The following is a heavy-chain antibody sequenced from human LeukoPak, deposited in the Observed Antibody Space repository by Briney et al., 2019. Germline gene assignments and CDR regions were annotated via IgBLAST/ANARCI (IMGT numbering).Heavy chain of an antibody. J-gene: IGHJ4*02. D-gene: IGHD6-13*01. V-gene: IGHV1-69*05. Sequence: SVKVSCKASGGTFSSYAISWVRQAPGQGLEWMGRIIPIFGTANYAQKFQGRVTITTDESTSTAYMDLSSLRSEDTAVYYCASSSWYGGKDIFDYWGQGTLVTVSS. CDR1: GGTFSSYA. CDR3: ASSSWYGGKDIFDY. CDR2: IIPIFGTA.